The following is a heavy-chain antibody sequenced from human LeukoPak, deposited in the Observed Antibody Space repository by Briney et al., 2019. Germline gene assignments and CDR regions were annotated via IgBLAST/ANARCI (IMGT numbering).Heavy chain of an antibody. CDR1: GFTFSSYS. CDR3: AKLDEIRQGYCSGGSCYSGFDY. V-gene: IGHV3-21*01. Sequence: GGSLRLSCAASGFTFSSYSMNWVRQAPGKGLEWVSSISSSSSYIYYADSVKGRFTISRDNAKNSLYLQMNSLRAEDTAVYYCAKLDEIRQGYCSGGSCYSGFDYWGQGTLVTVSS. CDR2: ISSSSSYI. D-gene: IGHD2-15*01. J-gene: IGHJ4*02.